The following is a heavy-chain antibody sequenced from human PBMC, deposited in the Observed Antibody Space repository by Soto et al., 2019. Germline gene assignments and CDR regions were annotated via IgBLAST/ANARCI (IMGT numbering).Heavy chain of an antibody. CDR2: IHHSGST. CDR1: GYPISSGYY. CDR3: ARSSGYVPGGY. Sequence: SETLSLTCAVSGYPISSGYYWGWIRQPPGKGLEWIGIIHHSGSTYYNPSLRSRITISVDTSKNQFSLKMPSVTAADTAIYYCARSSGYVPGGYWGQGILVTVSS. D-gene: IGHD5-12*01. J-gene: IGHJ4*02. V-gene: IGHV4-38-2*01.